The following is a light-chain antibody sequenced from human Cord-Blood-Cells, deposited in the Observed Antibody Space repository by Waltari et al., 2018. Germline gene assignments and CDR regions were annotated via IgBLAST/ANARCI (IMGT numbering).Light chain of an antibody. CDR3: SSYTSSSTLV. J-gene: IGLJ3*02. CDR1: SSDVGGYNY. V-gene: IGLV2-14*01. Sequence: QSALTQPASVSGSPGQSITISCTGTSSDVGGYNYFSWYQQTPGKAPKLMIYDVSNRPSGVSNRFSGSKSGNTASLTISGLQAEDEADYYCSSYTSSSTLVFGGGTKLTVL. CDR2: DVS.